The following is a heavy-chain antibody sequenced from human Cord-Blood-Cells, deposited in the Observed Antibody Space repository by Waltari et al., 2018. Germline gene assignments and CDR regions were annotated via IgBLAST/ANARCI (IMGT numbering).Heavy chain of an antibody. D-gene: IGHD3-3*01. J-gene: IGHJ4*02. CDR3: ASAEQGREAPVNGYDFWSGYYRY. CDR1: GGSISSYY. CDR2: IYYSGST. V-gene: IGHV4-59*01. Sequence: QVQLQESGPGLVKPSETLSLTCTVSGGSISSYYWSWIRQPPGKGLEWIGYIYYSGSTNYNPTLKSRVTISVDTSKNQFSRKLSSVTAADTAVYYWASAEQGREAPVNGYDFWSGYYRYWGQGTLVTVSS.